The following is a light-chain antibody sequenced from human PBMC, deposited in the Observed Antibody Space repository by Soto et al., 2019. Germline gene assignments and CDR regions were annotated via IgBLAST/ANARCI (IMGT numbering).Light chain of an antibody. J-gene: IGKJ5*01. Sequence: EIVLTQSPGTLSLSPGERATLSCRASQSVSSSYLAWYQQKPGQAPRLLIYGASGRATGIPDRFSGSGSGTDFTLTIRRLEPADFAVYYCQQYGSSWITFGQGTRLEI. CDR3: QQYGSSWIT. CDR2: GAS. CDR1: QSVSSSY. V-gene: IGKV3-20*01.